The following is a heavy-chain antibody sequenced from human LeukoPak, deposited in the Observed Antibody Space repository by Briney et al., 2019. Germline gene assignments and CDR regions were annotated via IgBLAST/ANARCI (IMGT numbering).Heavy chain of an antibody. CDR3: ARRTLSYVYYYYMDV. V-gene: IGHV1-2*02. CDR2: INPNSGGT. Sequence: GASVKVSCKASGGTFSSYAISWVRQAPGQGLEWMGWINPNSGGTNYAQKFQGRVAMTRDTSISTAYMELSRLRSDDTAVYYCARRTLSYVYYYYMDVWGKGTTVTVSS. D-gene: IGHD3-16*01. CDR1: GGTFSSYA. J-gene: IGHJ6*03.